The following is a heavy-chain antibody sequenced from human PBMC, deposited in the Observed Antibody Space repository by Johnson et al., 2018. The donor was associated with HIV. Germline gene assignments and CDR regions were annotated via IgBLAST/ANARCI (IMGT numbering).Heavy chain of an antibody. Sequence: VQLVESGGGLVQPGGSLRLSCAASGFTFSSYAMSWVRQSPGKGLEWVSAISGSGGSTYYADSVKGRFTISRDNSKNTLYLQMNRLRAEDPAIYYCAKDDDNVWGSYGGAFDIWGQGTMVTVSS. D-gene: IGHD3-16*01. V-gene: IGHV3-23*04. CDR1: GFTFSSYA. CDR2: ISGSGGST. J-gene: IGHJ3*02. CDR3: AKDDDNVWGSYGGAFDI.